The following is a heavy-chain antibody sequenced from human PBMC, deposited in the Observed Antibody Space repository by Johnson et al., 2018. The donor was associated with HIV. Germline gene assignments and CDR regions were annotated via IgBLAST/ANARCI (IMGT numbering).Heavy chain of an antibody. V-gene: IGHV3-30*03. D-gene: IGHD2-2*01. CDR2: ISYDGNNK. Sequence: QVQLVESGGGVVQPGRSLRLSCAASGFTFSSFGMHWVRQAPGKGLEWVAVISYDGNNKYYVDSVKGRFTISRDNSKNTLYLQMNSLRAEDTAVYYCATPRSEYQPDDAFDIWGQGTMVTVSS. CDR1: GFTFSSFG. J-gene: IGHJ3*02. CDR3: ATPRSEYQPDDAFDI.